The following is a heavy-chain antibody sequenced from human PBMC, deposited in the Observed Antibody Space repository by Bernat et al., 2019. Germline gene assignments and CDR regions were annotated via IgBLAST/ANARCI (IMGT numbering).Heavy chain of an antibody. J-gene: IGHJ4*02. D-gene: IGHD6-13*01. CDR2: IKGDGTDK. Sequence: EVQLVESGGGLVQPGGSLRLSCAASGFTFSNYWMGWVRQAPGKGLEWVAQIKGDGTDKSYVHSVEGRFTISRDNTKNSVYLEMNSLGAEDTAVYYCGRGPLKMAAGNWWGQGTLVIVSS. V-gene: IGHV3-7*01. CDR1: GFTFSNYW. CDR3: GRGPLKMAAGNW.